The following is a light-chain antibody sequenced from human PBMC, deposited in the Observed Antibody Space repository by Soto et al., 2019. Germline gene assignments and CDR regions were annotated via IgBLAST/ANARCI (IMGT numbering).Light chain of an antibody. Sequence: QSALTQPASVSGSPGQSITISCTGTSSDVGGYNYVSWYQQHPGKAPKLMIYEVSNRPSGVSNRFSGSKSGNTASLTISGLQAEDEADYYCSSYISSSIDYVFGTGTKXTV. CDR1: SSDVGGYNY. J-gene: IGLJ1*01. CDR2: EVS. CDR3: SSYISSSIDYV. V-gene: IGLV2-14*01.